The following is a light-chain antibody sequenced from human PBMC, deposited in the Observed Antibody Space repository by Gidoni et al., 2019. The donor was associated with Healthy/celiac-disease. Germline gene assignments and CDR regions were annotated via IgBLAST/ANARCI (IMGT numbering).Light chain of an antibody. J-gene: IGKJ1*01. CDR2: GAS. V-gene: IGKV3-15*01. CDR1: QSVSSN. Sequence: EIVRTQSPATLSVSPGERATLSCRASQSVSSNVAWYQQKPGQAPRLLIYGASTRATGIPARFSGSGSGTEFTLTISSLQSEDFAVYYCQQYNNWPPKGAFGQXTKVEIK. CDR3: QQYNNWPPKGA.